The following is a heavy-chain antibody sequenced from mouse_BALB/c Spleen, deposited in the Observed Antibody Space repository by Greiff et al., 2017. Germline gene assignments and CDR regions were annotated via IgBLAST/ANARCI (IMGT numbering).Heavy chain of an antibody. Sequence: VKLMESGAELLRPGTSVRGSCKPSGYAFTNYLLEGVKQRPGQGLEWIGVINPGSGGTNYNEKFKGKATLTADKSSSTAYMQLSSLTSDDSAVYFCARVGSSYVDAMDYWGQGTSVTVSS. CDR1: GYAFTNYL. D-gene: IGHD1-1*01. CDR3: ARVGSSYVDAMDY. J-gene: IGHJ4*01. CDR2: INPGSGGT. V-gene: IGHV1-54*03.